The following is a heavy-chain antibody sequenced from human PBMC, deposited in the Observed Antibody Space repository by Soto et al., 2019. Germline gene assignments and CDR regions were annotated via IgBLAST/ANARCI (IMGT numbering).Heavy chain of an antibody. J-gene: IGHJ6*02. CDR2: IYSGGST. D-gene: IGHD2-15*01. Sequence: PGGSLRLPCPAFEFPGSSNDMVWVRPAPGKGLGWVSVIYSGGSTYYADSVRGRFTISRDNSKNTLYLQMKSLRAEDTAGDYCARDTHATRHVMEGWGQGHTVTVS. CDR1: EFPGSSND. CDR3: ARDTHATRHVMEG. V-gene: IGHV3-53*01.